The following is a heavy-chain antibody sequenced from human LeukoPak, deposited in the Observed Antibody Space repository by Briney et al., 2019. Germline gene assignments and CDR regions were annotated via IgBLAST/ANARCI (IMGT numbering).Heavy chain of an antibody. CDR3: ARTSHYVDIAATIPYGIYYFDY. CDR2: IIPIFGTA. D-gene: IGHD5-12*01. V-gene: IGHV1-69*05. CDR1: RGTFSSYT. J-gene: IGHJ4*02. Sequence: SVKVSCKASRGTFSSYTINWVRQAPGQGLERMGGIIPIFGTANYAQKLQGRVTMTTDTSTSTAYMELRSLRSDDTAVYYCARTSHYVDIAATIPYGIYYFDYWGQGTLVTVSS.